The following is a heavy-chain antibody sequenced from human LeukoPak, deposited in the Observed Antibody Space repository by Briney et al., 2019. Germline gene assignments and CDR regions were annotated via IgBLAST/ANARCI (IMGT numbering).Heavy chain of an antibody. Sequence: GGSLRLSCAASGFTVSNNYMNWVRQAPGKGLEWVSLIYSGGTTYYADSVKGRFTISRDNSKNTLYLQMNSLRAEDTAVYYCARELGDILTGSYYFDYWGQGTLVTVSS. J-gene: IGHJ4*02. CDR1: GFTVSNNY. CDR2: IYSGGTT. CDR3: ARELGDILTGSYYFDY. V-gene: IGHV3-66*01. D-gene: IGHD3-9*01.